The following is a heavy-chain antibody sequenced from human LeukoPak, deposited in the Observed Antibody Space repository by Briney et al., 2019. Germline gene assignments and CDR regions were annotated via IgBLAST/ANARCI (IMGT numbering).Heavy chain of an antibody. CDR3: ARETREIQGYYYYYMDV. CDR1: GFTFSSYG. J-gene: IGHJ6*03. Sequence: GGSLRLSCAASGFTFSSYGMHWVRQAPGKGLEWVAFIRYDGSNKYYADSVKGRFTIPRDNAKNSLYLQMNSLRAEDTAVYYCARETREIQGYYYYYMDVWGKGTTVTVSS. D-gene: IGHD5-18*01. CDR2: IRYDGSNK. V-gene: IGHV3-30*02.